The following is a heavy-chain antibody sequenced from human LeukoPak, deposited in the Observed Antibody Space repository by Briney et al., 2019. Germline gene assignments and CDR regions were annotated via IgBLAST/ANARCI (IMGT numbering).Heavy chain of an antibody. CDR1: GGSISSYY. Sequence: SETLSLTCTVSGGSISSYYWSWIRQPPGKGLEWIGFIYYSVSTNYNPSLKSRVTISVDTSKNQFSLKLSSVTAADTAVYYCARRGSSTSTDYWGQGALVIVSS. D-gene: IGHD2-2*01. V-gene: IGHV4-59*08. CDR2: IYYSVST. CDR3: ARRGSSTSTDY. J-gene: IGHJ4*02.